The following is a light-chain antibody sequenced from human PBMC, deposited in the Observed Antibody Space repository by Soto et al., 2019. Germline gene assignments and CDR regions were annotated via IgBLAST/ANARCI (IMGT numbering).Light chain of an antibody. V-gene: IGKV4-1*01. J-gene: IGKJ4*01. CDR3: QHYYSPPLA. CDR2: WAS. Sequence: DIVMSQSPDSLAVSLGETATIKCRSSQSVFYSSNNKNYLAWYQQKPGQPPRLLVYWASTRESGVPDRFSGSGSGTDFTLTISSLQAEDVAVYYCQHYYSPPLAFGGGTKVEIK. CDR1: QSVFYSSNNKNY.